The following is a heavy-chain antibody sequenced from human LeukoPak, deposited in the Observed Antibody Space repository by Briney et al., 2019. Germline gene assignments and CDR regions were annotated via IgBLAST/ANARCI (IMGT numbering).Heavy chain of an antibody. J-gene: IGHJ4*02. V-gene: IGHV1-46*01. Sequence: APVKVSCKASGYTFTSYYMHWVRQAPGQGLEWMGIINPSGGSTTYAQKFQGRVTMTRDTSTSTVYMELSSLRSEDTAVYYCAVAAAGTEEIDFDYWGQGTLVTVSS. D-gene: IGHD6-13*01. CDR1: GYTFTSYY. CDR3: AVAAAGTEEIDFDY. CDR2: INPSGGST.